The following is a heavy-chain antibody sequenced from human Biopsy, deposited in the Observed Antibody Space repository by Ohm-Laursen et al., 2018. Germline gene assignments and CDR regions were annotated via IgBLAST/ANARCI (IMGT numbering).Heavy chain of an antibody. D-gene: IGHD3/OR15-3a*01. J-gene: IGHJ4*02. CDR1: GGSITADF. V-gene: IGHV4-59*08. CDR2: RFHSGSP. CDR3: VRLNRRGNIIFFDY. Sequence: TLSLTCTVSGGSITADFWTWIRQTPGERLESIGYRFHSGSPMYNPSLKSRVTISVDTTKSQFPLTLTCVTAADTAVYYCVRLNRRGNIIFFDYWGRGTLVTVSS.